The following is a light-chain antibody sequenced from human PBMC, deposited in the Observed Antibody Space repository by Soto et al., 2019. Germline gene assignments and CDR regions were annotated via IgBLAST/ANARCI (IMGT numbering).Light chain of an antibody. V-gene: IGKV3-11*01. Sequence: EIVMTQSPATLSVSPGERAPLFCRASQSVGSHLAWYQQKPGQPPRLLIYDASNRATGIPARFSGSGSGTDFTLTISSLEPEDFAVYYCQQRSNWITFGQGTRLEIK. CDR3: QQRSNWIT. CDR2: DAS. J-gene: IGKJ5*01. CDR1: QSVGSH.